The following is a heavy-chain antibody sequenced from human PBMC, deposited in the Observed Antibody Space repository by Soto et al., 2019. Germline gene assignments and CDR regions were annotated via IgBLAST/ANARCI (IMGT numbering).Heavy chain of an antibody. Sequence: SETLSLTCAVYGGYFSGYYWSWIRQPPGKGLEWIGEINHSGSTNYNPSLKSRVTISVDTSKNQFSLKLSSVTAADTAVYYCARRSGRAKSWFDPWGQGTLVTVSS. D-gene: IGHD3-3*01. CDR1: GGYFSGYY. CDR2: INHSGST. V-gene: IGHV4-34*01. CDR3: ARRSGRAKSWFDP. J-gene: IGHJ5*02.